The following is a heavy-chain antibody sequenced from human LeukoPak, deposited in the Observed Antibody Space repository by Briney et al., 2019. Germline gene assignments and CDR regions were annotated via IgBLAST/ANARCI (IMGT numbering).Heavy chain of an antibody. Sequence: TSETLSLTCTVSGGSISSYYWSWIRQPAGKGLEWTGRIYTSGSTNYNPSLKSRVTMSVDTSKNQFSLKLSSVTAADTAVYYCAREVDDFWSGYYDDAFDIWGQGTMVTVSS. D-gene: IGHD3-3*01. CDR2: IYTSGST. CDR1: GGSISSYY. J-gene: IGHJ3*02. CDR3: AREVDDFWSGYYDDAFDI. V-gene: IGHV4-4*07.